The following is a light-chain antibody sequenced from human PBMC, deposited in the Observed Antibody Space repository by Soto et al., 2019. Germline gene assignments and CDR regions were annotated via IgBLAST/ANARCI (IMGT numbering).Light chain of an antibody. Sequence: DIPMTQSPSSLSASVGDRVTITCRASQNIGIYLNWYQKKPGKAPKLLIHAASSLQSGVPSTFSGSGSGTDFALTISSLQPEDFATYYCHQTYANPWTFAQGTKVEVK. V-gene: IGKV1-39*01. J-gene: IGKJ1*01. CDR1: QNIGIY. CDR3: HQTYANPWT. CDR2: AAS.